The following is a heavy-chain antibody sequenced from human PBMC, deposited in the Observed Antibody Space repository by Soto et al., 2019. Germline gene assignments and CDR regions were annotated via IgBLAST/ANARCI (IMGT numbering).Heavy chain of an antibody. V-gene: IGHV1-18*04. Sequence: QVQLVQSAPELQRPGDSVKVSCKTSGYTFTSYPYSWVRQAPVQGLEWMGWVNSYDGTTKVAQQFRDRITLTADKCAATVFMELRRLTSDDTAVYYCAREYYGTTTWIDYWGQGTLVAVSS. J-gene: IGHJ4*02. D-gene: IGHD1-7*01. CDR1: GYTFTSYP. CDR3: AREYYGTTTWIDY. CDR2: VNSYDGTT.